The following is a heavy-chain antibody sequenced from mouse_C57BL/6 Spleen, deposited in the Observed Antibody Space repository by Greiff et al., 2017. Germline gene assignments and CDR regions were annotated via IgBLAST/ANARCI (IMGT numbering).Heavy chain of an antibody. Sequence: VQLQQPGTELVKPGASVKLSCKASGYSFTSYWMHWVKQRPGQGLEWIGHIYPSNGGTNYNEMFKSKATLTVDKSSSTAYMQLSSLTSADSVVYYCARRAELGPFAYWGQGTLVTVSA. V-gene: IGHV1-53*01. CDR2: IYPSNGGT. D-gene: IGHD4-1*01. CDR1: GYSFTSYW. J-gene: IGHJ3*01. CDR3: ARRAELGPFAY.